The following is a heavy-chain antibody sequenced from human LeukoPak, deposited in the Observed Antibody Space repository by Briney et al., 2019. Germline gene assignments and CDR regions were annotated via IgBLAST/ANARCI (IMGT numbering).Heavy chain of an antibody. D-gene: IGHD3-9*01. CDR2: IIPIFGTA. CDR1: GGTFSSYA. CDR3: ARSVLRYFDWLLPFDY. J-gene: IGHJ4*02. V-gene: IGHV1-69*13. Sequence: SVKVSCKASGGTFSSYAISWVRQAPGQGLEWMGGIIPIFGTANYAQKFQGRVTITANESTSTAYMELSSLRSEDTAVYYCARSVLRYFDWLLPFDYWGQGTLVTVSS.